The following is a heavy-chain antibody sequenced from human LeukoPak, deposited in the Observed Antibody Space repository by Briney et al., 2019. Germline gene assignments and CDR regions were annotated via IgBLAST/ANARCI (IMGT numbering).Heavy chain of an antibody. CDR1: GFSLSDYY. J-gene: IGHJ4*02. V-gene: IGHV3-11*01. Sequence: GGSLRLSCAVSGFSLSDYYMTWIRQVPGKGLEWISYITATGSTTYYADSLKGRLTISRDTAKSFVYLQMNSLRVDDTAVYYCARRTIITPGGFDYWGQGTLVTVSS. CDR2: ITATGSTT. D-gene: IGHD3-10*01. CDR3: ARRTIITPGGFDY.